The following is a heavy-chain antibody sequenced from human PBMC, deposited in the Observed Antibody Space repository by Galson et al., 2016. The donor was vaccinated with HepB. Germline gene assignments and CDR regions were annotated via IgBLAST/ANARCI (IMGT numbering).Heavy chain of an antibody. CDR3: ARNYFGLGSSTFYYGLDV. D-gene: IGHD3-10*01. V-gene: IGHV4-4*02. CDR2: IYHSGST. CDR1: GDSISSGNW. J-gene: IGHJ6*02. Sequence: LSLTCAVFGDSISSGNWWSWVRQAPGKGLEWIGEIYHSGSTNYNPSLKSRLTISLDKSKNEFSLRLSSVAAADTAIYYCARNYFGLGSSTFYYGLDVWGQGTTVTVSS.